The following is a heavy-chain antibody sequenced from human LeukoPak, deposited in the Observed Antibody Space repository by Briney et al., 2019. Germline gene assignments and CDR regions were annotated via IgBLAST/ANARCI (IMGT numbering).Heavy chain of an antibody. Sequence: RASETLSLTCAVSGGSMRTGLYYWNWIRQPAGKGLEWVGRIYPSGNTNYNPSLESRVTISVDTAKNQFSLKLISVTAADTAPYYCARGQYDFWSGYDVNWFDPWGQGTLVTVSS. CDR3: ARGQYDFWSGYDVNWFDP. V-gene: IGHV4-61*02. CDR1: GGSMRTGLYY. D-gene: IGHD3-3*01. CDR2: IYPSGNT. J-gene: IGHJ5*02.